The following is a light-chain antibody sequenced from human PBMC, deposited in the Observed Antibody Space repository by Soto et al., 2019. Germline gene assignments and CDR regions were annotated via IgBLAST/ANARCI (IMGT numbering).Light chain of an antibody. V-gene: IGKV1-33*01. CDR2: EAS. J-gene: IGKJ2*01. CDR3: QQYDNLPYT. Sequence: DIQMTQSPSSLSASVGDRVTITWQASQDIANYLSWHQHKPGTAPRLLIHEASYLDTGVPARFRGSGSGTDFAFTLTSREPDAIGTYYCQQYDNLPYTLGQGNKLELK. CDR1: QDIANY.